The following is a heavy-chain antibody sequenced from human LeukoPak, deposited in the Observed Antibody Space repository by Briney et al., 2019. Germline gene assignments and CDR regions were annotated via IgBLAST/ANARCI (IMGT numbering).Heavy chain of an antibody. CDR3: AKRRPWGCYFDF. V-gene: IGHV3-23*01. D-gene: IGHD7-27*01. CDR1: GLTLGSYA. J-gene: IGHJ4*02. CDR2: IRGSGGST. Sequence: GRSLRLSCAVYGLTLGSYAMSWVSHPPGKGLEWVSAIRGSGGSTYYADSVEGRLTISRDNSKNTLYLQMNSLRAEDTAVYYCAKRRPWGCYFDFWGQGTLVTVSS.